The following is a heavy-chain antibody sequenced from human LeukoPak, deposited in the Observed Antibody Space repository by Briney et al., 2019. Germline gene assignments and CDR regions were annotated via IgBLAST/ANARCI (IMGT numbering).Heavy chain of an antibody. CDR3: ARPHGGKNHYYDSSGYSPFDY. D-gene: IGHD3-22*01. CDR2: IYPGDSDT. Sequence: GESLKISCKASGYSFVSHWIVWVRQMPGKGLEWMGIIYPGDSDTRYSPSFQGQVTISADKSISTAYLQWSSLKASDTAMYYCARPHGGKNHYYDSSGYSPFDYWGQGTLVTVSS. V-gene: IGHV5-51*01. CDR1: GYSFVSHW. J-gene: IGHJ4*02.